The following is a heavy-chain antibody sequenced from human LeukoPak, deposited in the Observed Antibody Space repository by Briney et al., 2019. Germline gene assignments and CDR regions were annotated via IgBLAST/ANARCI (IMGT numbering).Heavy chain of an antibody. D-gene: IGHD3-10*01. J-gene: IGHJ6*02. CDR3: ARHSRVFYGSGSYFLNSMDV. CDR2: IYDSEIT. Sequence: SETLSLTCTVSGASISSYDWSWIRQPPGNGLEWIGNIYDSEITSQSPSLKSRVTISVDTSQNKLSLNLSSVTAADTAVYYCARHSRVFYGSGSYFLNSMDVWGQGTTVTVSS. CDR1: GASISSYD. V-gene: IGHV4-59*08.